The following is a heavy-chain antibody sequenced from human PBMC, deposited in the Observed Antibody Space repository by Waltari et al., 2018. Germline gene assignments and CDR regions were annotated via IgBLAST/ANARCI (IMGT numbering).Heavy chain of an antibody. J-gene: IGHJ4*02. CDR3: ARTAAAGTGGSDY. V-gene: IGHV3-21*01. D-gene: IGHD6-13*01. Sequence: EVQLVESGGGLVKPGGSLRLSCAASGFTFSSYSMNWVRQAPGKGLEGVSSISSSSSYIYYADSVKGRFTISRDNAKNSLYLQMNSLRAEDTAVYYCARTAAAGTGGSDYWGQGTLVTVSS. CDR2: ISSSSSYI. CDR1: GFTFSSYS.